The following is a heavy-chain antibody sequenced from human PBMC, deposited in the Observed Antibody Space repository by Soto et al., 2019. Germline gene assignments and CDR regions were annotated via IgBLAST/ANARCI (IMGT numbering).Heavy chain of an antibody. D-gene: IGHD1-26*01. Sequence: QVQLVESGGGVVQPGRSLRLSCAASGFTFSSYGMHWVRQAPGKGLEWVAVIWYDGSNKYYADSVKGRFTISRDNSKNTLYLQRNGLRAEDTAVYYCARDCPSSGSYPRGCAFDSWGQGTMVTVSS. J-gene: IGHJ3*02. CDR1: GFTFSSYG. CDR3: ARDCPSSGSYPRGCAFDS. CDR2: IWYDGSNK. V-gene: IGHV3-33*01.